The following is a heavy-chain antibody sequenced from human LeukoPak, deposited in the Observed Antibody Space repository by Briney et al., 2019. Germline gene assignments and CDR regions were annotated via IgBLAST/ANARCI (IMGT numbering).Heavy chain of an antibody. V-gene: IGHV3-21*01. Sequence: PSETLSLTCSVSGGSISSSSFYWGWIRQAPGKGLEWVSSITSSSSYISYADSLKGRFTISRDNAKNSLYLQMNSLRAEDTAVYYCARDPGGYSYVDYWGQGTLVTVSS. CDR1: GGSISSSS. CDR2: ITSSSSYI. CDR3: ARDPGGYSYVDY. D-gene: IGHD5-18*01. J-gene: IGHJ4*02.